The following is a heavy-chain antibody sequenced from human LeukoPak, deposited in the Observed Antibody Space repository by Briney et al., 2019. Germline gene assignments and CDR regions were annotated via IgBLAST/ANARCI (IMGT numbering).Heavy chain of an antibody. Sequence: GGSLRLSCAASGFTFSSYGMHWVRQAPGKGLEWVAVISYDGSNKYYADSVKGRFTISRDNSKNTLYLQMNSLRAEDTAVYYCAKIAVSSHTDYYYYYMDVWGKGTTVTVSS. D-gene: IGHD4-17*01. V-gene: IGHV3-30*18. CDR3: AKIAVSSHTDYYYYYMDV. J-gene: IGHJ6*03. CDR1: GFTFSSYG. CDR2: ISYDGSNK.